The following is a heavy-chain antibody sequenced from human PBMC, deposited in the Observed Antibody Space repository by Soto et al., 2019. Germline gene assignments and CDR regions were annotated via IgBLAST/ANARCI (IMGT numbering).Heavy chain of an antibody. D-gene: IGHD6-6*01. Sequence: ASVKVSCKASGYTFTTYGITWLRQAPGQGLEWMGWISAYDGNTNYAQKLQGRVSMTTDPSTNTAYMELRSLRSDDTAVYYCARAPATAYSSSSFDYWGQGTLVTVSS. J-gene: IGHJ4*02. CDR1: GYTFTTYG. CDR3: ARAPATAYSSSSFDY. CDR2: ISAYDGNT. V-gene: IGHV1-18*04.